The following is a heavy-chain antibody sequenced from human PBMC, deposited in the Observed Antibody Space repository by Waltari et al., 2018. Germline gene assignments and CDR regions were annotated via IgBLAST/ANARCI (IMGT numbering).Heavy chain of an antibody. D-gene: IGHD1-26*01. CDR1: GGSFSGYY. V-gene: IGHV4-34*01. CDR3: ARGSGSYGQKSPHAGRRRVDV. J-gene: IGHJ6*04. Sequence: QVQLQQWGAGLLKPSETLSLPCAVYGGSFSGYYWSWIRQPPGKGLEWIGEINHSGSTNYNPSLKSRVTISVDTSKNQFSLKLSSVTAADTAVYYCARGSGSYGQKSPHAGRRRVDVWGKGTTVTISS. CDR2: INHSGST.